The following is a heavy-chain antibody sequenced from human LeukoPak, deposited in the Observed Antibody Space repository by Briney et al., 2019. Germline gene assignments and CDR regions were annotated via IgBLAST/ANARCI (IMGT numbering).Heavy chain of an antibody. CDR2: IDPNRGGT. CDR1: GYTFTEYY. V-gene: IGHV1-2*02. D-gene: IGHD5-12*01. Sequence: ASVKDSCKASGYTFTEYYIHWVGQAAGQGLEGMGWIDPNRGGTKYAQKFQGRVTMTRGTSISTAYMELSRLRSDDTAVYYCASDKGSGDDFYYYYMDVWGKGTTVTVSS. CDR3: ASDKGSGDDFYYYYMDV. J-gene: IGHJ6*03.